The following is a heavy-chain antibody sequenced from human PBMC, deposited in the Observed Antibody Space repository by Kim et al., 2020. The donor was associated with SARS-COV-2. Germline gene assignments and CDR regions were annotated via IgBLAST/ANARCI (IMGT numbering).Heavy chain of an antibody. J-gene: IGHJ4*02. CDR2: ISYDGSNK. CDR1: GFTFSSYA. V-gene: IGHV3-30-3*01. Sequence: GGSLRLSCAASGFTFSSYAMHWVRQAPGKGLEWVAVISYDGSNKYYADSVKGRFTISRDSSKKTLYLQMNTLRGEDTAVYYCAREVPMASLSGILDYWGQGTLVTVSS. CDR3: AREVPMASLSGILDY. D-gene: IGHD3-10*01.